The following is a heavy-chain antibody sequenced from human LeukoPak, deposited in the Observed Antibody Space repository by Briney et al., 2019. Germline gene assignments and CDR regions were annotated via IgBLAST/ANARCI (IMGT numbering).Heavy chain of an antibody. D-gene: IGHD6-13*01. CDR3: ARENPSSSYDY. Sequence: GGSLRLSCTGSGFTFSSYSMNWVRQAPGKGLEWVSSISSSSSYIYYADSVKGRFTISRDNAKNSLYLQMNSLRAEDTAVYYCARENPSSSYDYWGQGTLVTVSS. J-gene: IGHJ4*02. CDR1: GFTFSSYS. V-gene: IGHV3-21*01. CDR2: ISSSSSYI.